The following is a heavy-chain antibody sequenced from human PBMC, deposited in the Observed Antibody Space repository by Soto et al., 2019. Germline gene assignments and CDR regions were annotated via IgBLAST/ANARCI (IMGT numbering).Heavy chain of an antibody. CDR3: ARGRSRGYY. CDR2: IYSGGGN. V-gene: IGHV4-4*07. Sequence: QVQLQESGPGLVKPSETLSLTCTVSGGSISSFYLSWIRQPAVKGLEGIGRIYSGGGNNYNHSLKSRVTMSVDTSKHQFFLRLSSVTAADPAMYYCARGRSRGYYWGQGTLVTVSS. J-gene: IGHJ4*02. D-gene: IGHD6-13*01. CDR1: GGSISSFY.